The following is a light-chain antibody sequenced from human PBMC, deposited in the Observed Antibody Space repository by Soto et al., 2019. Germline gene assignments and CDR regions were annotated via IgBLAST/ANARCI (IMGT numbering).Light chain of an antibody. Sequence: EIVLMQSPGTLSLSPGERATLSCRASQSVSGNLAWYQQKPGQAPKLLIYGVSTMPRGVPARFSGSGSGTKFTLTIASLQPDDFATYYCQQYETFSGTFGPGTTGDIK. CDR2: GVS. J-gene: IGKJ1*01. V-gene: IGKV3D-15*02. CDR1: QSVSGN. CDR3: QQYETFSGT.